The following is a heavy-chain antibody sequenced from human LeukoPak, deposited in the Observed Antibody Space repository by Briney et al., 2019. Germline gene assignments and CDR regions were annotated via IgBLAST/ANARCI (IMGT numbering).Heavy chain of an antibody. CDR1: GYSFTSYW. J-gene: IGHJ4*02. CDR3: ARPLIAAAGIGY. V-gene: IGHV5-51*01. Sequence: GESLKIFCKGSGYSFTSYWTGWVRQMPGKSLEWMVIIYPGDSDTRYTPSFQGQVTISADKSISTAYLQWSSLKASDTAMYYCARPLIAAAGIGYWGQGTLVTVSS. D-gene: IGHD6-13*01. CDR2: IYPGDSDT.